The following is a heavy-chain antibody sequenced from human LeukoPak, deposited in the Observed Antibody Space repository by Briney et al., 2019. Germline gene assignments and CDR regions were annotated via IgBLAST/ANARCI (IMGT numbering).Heavy chain of an antibody. V-gene: IGHV3-7*05. CDR3: ARVPGLYYDSSGYLDPTPYYFDY. D-gene: IGHD3-22*01. CDR1: GFTFSSYW. Sequence: GGSLRLSCAASGFTFSSYWMSWVRQAPGKGLEWVANIKQDGSEKYYVDSVKGRFTISRDNAKNSLYLQMNSLRAEDTAVYYCARVPGLYYDSSGYLDPTPYYFDYWGQGTLVTVSS. J-gene: IGHJ4*02. CDR2: IKQDGSEK.